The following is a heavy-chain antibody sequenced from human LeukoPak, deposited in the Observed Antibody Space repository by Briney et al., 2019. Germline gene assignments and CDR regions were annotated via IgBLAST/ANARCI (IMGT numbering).Heavy chain of an antibody. CDR2: IYYSGST. J-gene: IGHJ4*02. V-gene: IGHV4-39*01. Sequence: PSETLSLTCTVSGGSISSSSYYWGRIRQPPGKGLEWIGSIYYSGSTYYNPSLKSRVTISVDTSKNQFSLKLSSVTAADTAVYYCERHPGHYYDSSGYYSFDYWGQGTLVTVSS. CDR1: GGSISSSSYY. CDR3: ERHPGHYYDSSGYYSFDY. D-gene: IGHD3-22*01.